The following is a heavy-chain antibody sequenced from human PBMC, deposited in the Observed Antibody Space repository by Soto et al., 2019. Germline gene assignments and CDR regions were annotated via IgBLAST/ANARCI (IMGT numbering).Heavy chain of an antibody. V-gene: IGHV1-69*13. Sequence: GASVKVSCKASGGTFSSYAISWVRQAPGQGLEWMGGIIPIFGTANYAQKFQGRVTITADESTSTAYIELSSLRSEDTAVYYCAWGCSSTSCYSAFDYWGQGTLVTVS. CDR2: IIPIFGTA. D-gene: IGHD2-2*01. J-gene: IGHJ4*02. CDR1: GGTFSSYA. CDR3: AWGCSSTSCYSAFDY.